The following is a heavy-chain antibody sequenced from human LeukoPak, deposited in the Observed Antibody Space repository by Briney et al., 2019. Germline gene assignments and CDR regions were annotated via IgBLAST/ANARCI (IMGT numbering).Heavy chain of an antibody. J-gene: IGHJ3*02. CDR2: INPSGGST. D-gene: IGHD3-10*01. CDR1: GYTFTSYY. V-gene: IGHV1-46*01. Sequence: VASVKVSCKASGYTFTSYYVHWVRQAPGQGLEWMGIINPSGGSTSYAQKFQGRVTMTRDMSTSTVYMELSSLRSEDTAVYYCARDLGSRKNAFDIWGQGTMVTVSS. CDR3: ARDLGSRKNAFDI.